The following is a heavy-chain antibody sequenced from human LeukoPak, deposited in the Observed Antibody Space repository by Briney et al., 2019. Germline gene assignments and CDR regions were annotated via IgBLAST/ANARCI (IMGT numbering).Heavy chain of an antibody. V-gene: IGHV1-58*01. CDR3: AATTPYYGSGSYYNPPP. CDR2: GIA. D-gene: IGHD3-10*01. J-gene: IGHJ5*02. Sequence: GIANYAQKFQERVTITRDMSTSTAYMELSSLRSEDTAVYYCAATTPYYGSGSYYNPPPWGQGTLVTVSS.